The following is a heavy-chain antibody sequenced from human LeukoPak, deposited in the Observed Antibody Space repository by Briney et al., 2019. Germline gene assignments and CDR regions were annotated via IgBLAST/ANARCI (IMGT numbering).Heavy chain of an antibody. CDR3: ARAHYSDSSAYYSPFDY. CDR2: ISYDGSNK. V-gene: IGHV3-30-3*01. Sequence: GRSLRLSCAASGFTFSTYAMHWVRQAPGKGLEWVALISYDGSNKYYAVSVKGRFTVSRDNSKDTLYLQLNSLRAEDTAVYYCARAHYSDSSAYYSPFDYWGQGTLVTVSS. J-gene: IGHJ4*02. CDR1: GFTFSTYA. D-gene: IGHD3-22*01.